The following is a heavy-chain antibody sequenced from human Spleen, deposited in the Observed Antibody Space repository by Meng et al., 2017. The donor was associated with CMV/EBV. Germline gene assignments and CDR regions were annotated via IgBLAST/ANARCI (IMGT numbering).Heavy chain of an antibody. CDR3: ARSYSNYYYGIDV. J-gene: IGHJ6*02. D-gene: IGHD4-11*01. Sequence: GGSLRLSCAASGFTFSDNAMSWVRQAPGKGLEWVSTINKSGGYTYYADSVKGRFTISRDYATNSLFLQMNTLRAEDTAVYYCARSYSNYYYGIDVWGQGTTVTVSS. CDR1: GFTFSDNA. V-gene: IGHV3-21*01. CDR2: INKSGGYT.